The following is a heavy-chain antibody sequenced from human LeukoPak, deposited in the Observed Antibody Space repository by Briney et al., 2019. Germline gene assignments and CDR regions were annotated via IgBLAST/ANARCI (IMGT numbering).Heavy chain of an antibody. CDR2: IIPILGIA. J-gene: IGHJ4*02. V-gene: IGHV1-69*04. D-gene: IGHD3-3*01. CDR3: ARAVTLYDPFDY. CDR1: GYTFTGYY. Sequence: GASVKVSCKASGYTFTGYYMHWVRQAPGQGLEWMGRIIPILGIANYAQKFQGRVTITADKSTSTAYMELSSLRSEDTAVYYCARAVTLYDPFDYWGQGTLVTVSS.